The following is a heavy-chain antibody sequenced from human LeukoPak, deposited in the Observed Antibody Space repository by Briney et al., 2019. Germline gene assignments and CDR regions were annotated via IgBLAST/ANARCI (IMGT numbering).Heavy chain of an antibody. CDR1: GFTFSSYS. V-gene: IGHV3-21*01. D-gene: IGHD1-1*01. CDR3: ARDAGRSWRDAFDI. Sequence: PGGSLRLSCAASGFTFSSYSMNWVRQAPGKGLEWVSSISSSSSYIYYADSVKGRFTISRDNAKNSLYLQMNSLRAEDTAVYYCARDAGRSWRDAFDIWGQGTMVTVSS. CDR2: ISSSSSYI. J-gene: IGHJ3*02.